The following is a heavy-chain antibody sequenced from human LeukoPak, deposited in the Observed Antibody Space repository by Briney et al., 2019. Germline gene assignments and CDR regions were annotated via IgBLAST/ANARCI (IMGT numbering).Heavy chain of an antibody. J-gene: IGHJ4*02. CDR3: ARDPGDCNGYYSSRNYYFDS. CDR2: IIPIFGTA. D-gene: IGHD3-22*01. V-gene: IGHV1-69*05. CDR1: GGTFISYV. Sequence: ASVKVSCKASGGTFISYVISWVRQAPGQGLEWMGGIIPIFGTANCAQKFQGRVTITTDESTSTAYMELTSLRSEDTAVYYCARDPGDCNGYYSSRNYYFDSWGQGTLVTVSS.